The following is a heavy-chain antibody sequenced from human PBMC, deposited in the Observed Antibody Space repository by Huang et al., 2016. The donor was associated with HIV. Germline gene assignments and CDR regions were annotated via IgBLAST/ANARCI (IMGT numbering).Heavy chain of an antibody. Sequence: QVQLVQSGAEVKKPGASVKVSCKVSGYTLTELSMHWGRQAPGKGLEWVGSFDPGDGETIYAQKFQGRVTMTEDTSTDTAYMELSSLRSEDTAVYYCATVYRRFRNHDSGDYYFDYWDQGTLVTVSS. CDR2: FDPGDGET. CDR1: GYTLTELS. V-gene: IGHV1-24*01. D-gene: IGHD3-22*01. CDR3: ATVYRRFRNHDSGDYYFDY. J-gene: IGHJ4*02.